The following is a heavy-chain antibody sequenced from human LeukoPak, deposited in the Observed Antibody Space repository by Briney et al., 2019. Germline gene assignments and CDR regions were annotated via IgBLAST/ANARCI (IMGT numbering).Heavy chain of an antibody. CDR1: GYTFTSYA. Sequence: GASVTVSCKASGYTFTSYAISWVRQAPGQGLEWMGWISGYNGDTNYVQKLQGRVTMTTDTSTSTAYMELRSLRSDDTAVYYCARVGATNFDYWGQGTLVTVSS. CDR3: ARVGATNFDY. CDR2: ISGYNGDT. J-gene: IGHJ4*02. D-gene: IGHD1-26*01. V-gene: IGHV1-18*01.